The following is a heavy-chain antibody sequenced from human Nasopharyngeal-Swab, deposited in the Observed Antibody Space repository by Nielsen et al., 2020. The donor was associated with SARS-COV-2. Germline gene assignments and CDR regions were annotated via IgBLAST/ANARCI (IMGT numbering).Heavy chain of an antibody. J-gene: IGHJ6*03. CDR1: GFTFSSYG. Sequence: SRAASGFTFSSYGMHGVRQAPGKGLEWVAVISYDGSNKYYADSVKGRFTISRDNSKNTLYLQMNSLRAEDTAVYYCAKVLGVYYYMDVWGKGTTVTVSS. CDR2: ISYDGSNK. CDR3: AKVLGVYYYMDV. D-gene: IGHD2-8*01. V-gene: IGHV3-30*18.